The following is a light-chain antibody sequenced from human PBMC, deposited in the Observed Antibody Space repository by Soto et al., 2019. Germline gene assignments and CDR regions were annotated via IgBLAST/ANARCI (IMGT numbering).Light chain of an antibody. CDR1: QSVSRNY. J-gene: IGKJ1*01. Sequence: EIVLTQSPGTLSLSPGERAVLSCRASQSVSRNYLAWYQQRPGQAPRLLIYGASSRATGIPGRFSGSGSGTDFTLTITRLELEDFAVYYCQQYGRSPTWTFGQGTKV. CDR3: QQYGRSPTWT. CDR2: GAS. V-gene: IGKV3-20*01.